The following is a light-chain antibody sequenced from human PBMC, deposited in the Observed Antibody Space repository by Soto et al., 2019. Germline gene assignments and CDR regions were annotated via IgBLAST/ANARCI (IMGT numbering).Light chain of an antibody. J-gene: IGKJ1*01. CDR3: QQYNNGRT. Sequence: EIVMTQSPATLSVPPGERATLSCRASQSVSSNLAWYQQKPGQAPRLLIYGASTRATGIPARFSGSGSGTEFTLTISSLQSEDFAVYYCQQYNNGRTFGQGTKVDIK. CDR2: GAS. CDR1: QSVSSN. V-gene: IGKV3-15*01.